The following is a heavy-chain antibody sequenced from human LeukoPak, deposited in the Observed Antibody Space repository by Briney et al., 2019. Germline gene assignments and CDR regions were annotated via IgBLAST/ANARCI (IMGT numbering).Heavy chain of an antibody. CDR2: IIPIFGIA. J-gene: IGHJ5*02. V-gene: IGHV1-69*05. CDR3: ARRGYSYGLGPFDP. Sequence: VASVKVSCKASGGTFSSYAISWVRQAPGQGLEWMGGIIPIFGIANYAQKFQGRVTITTDESTSTAYMELSSLRSEDTAVYYCARRGYSYGLGPFDPWGRGTLVTVSS. CDR1: GGTFSSYA. D-gene: IGHD5-18*01.